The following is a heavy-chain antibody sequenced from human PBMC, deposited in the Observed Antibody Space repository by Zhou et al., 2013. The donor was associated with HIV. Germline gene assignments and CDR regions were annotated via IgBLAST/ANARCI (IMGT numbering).Heavy chain of an antibody. CDR1: GDTFSSAV. Sequence: QVQLVQSGAEVKKPGSSVKVSCKASGDTFSSAVISWVRQARGQGLEWMGWINPNSGGTNYAQKFQGRVTMTRDTSISTAYMELSRLRSDDTAVYYCARARYYYGSGSYYPFDYWGQGTLVTVSS. CDR2: INPNSGGT. J-gene: IGHJ4*02. V-gene: IGHV1-2*02. CDR3: ARARYYYGSGSYYPFDY. D-gene: IGHD3-10*01.